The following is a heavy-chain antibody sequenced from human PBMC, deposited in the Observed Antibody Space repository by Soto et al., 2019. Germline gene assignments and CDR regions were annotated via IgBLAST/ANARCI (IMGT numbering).Heavy chain of an antibody. J-gene: IGHJ6*02. V-gene: IGHV1-69*01. Sequence: QVQLVQSGAEVKKPGSSVKVSCKTSGVSFNNNGIGWVRQAPGQGLEWMGGVSPPFRTSNYARKFQGRISITADASTGTVNMELSSLTSEDTAQYYCTSVLYYGSGSYSPYGRDVWGQGTTVTVS. CDR3: TSVLYYGSGSYSPYGRDV. CDR1: GVSFNNNG. D-gene: IGHD3-10*01. CDR2: VSPPFRTS.